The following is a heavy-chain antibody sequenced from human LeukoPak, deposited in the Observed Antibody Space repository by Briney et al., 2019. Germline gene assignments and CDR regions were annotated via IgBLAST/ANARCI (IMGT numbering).Heavy chain of an antibody. CDR1: GRSISSYY. CDR2: IYTSGST. Sequence: PSETLSLTCTVHGRSISSYYWSWIRQPAAKVLEWIGRIYTSGSTNYNPSLKSRVTMSVDTSKNQFSLKLSSVTAADTAVYYCARDTEIFGVEKGWFDPWGQGTLVTVSS. CDR3: ARDTEIFGVEKGWFDP. V-gene: IGHV4-4*07. D-gene: IGHD3-3*01. J-gene: IGHJ5*02.